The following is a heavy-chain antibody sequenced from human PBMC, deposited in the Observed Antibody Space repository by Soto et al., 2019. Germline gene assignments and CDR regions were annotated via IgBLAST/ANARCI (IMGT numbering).Heavy chain of an antibody. J-gene: IGHJ6*02. CDR1: GGSISSGGYY. CDR3: ARDTYYDFWSGYYTREYYYYGMDV. CDR2: IYYSGST. D-gene: IGHD3-3*01. V-gene: IGHV4-31*03. Sequence: QVQLQESGPGLVKPSQTLSLTCTVSGGSISSGGYYWSWIRQHPGKGLEWIGYIYYSGSTYYNPALKGGVTIPVDTSKNEFSLKLSSVTAADTAVYYCARDTYYDFWSGYYTREYYYYGMDVWGQGTTVTVSS.